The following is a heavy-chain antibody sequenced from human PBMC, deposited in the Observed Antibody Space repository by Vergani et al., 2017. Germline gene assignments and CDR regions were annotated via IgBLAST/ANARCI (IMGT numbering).Heavy chain of an antibody. Sequence: EVQLLESGGDLVQPGGSLRLSCAASGFTFIMHAMSWVRQAPGKGLEWVGRINSKSDGGTTQYSALVNGRFAISRDESESRVFLQMNSLKTDDTGIYYCVTDNLNWMYFLAFDIWGHGTSVTVS. CDR3: VTDNLNWMYFLAFDI. J-gene: IGHJ3*02. V-gene: IGHV3-15*01. CDR2: INSKSDGGTT. CDR1: GFTFIMHA. D-gene: IGHD1-20*01.